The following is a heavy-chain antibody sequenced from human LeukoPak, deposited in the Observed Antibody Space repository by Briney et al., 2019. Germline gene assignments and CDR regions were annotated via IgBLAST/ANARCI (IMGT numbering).Heavy chain of an antibody. CDR1: GGSTSSYY. CDR2: IYYSGST. J-gene: IGHJ4*02. CDR3: ARRSSGYYPYFDY. D-gene: IGHD3-22*01. V-gene: IGHV4-59*08. Sequence: PSETLSLTCTVSGGSTSSYYWSWIRQPPGKGLEWIGYIYYSGSTNYNPSLKSRVTISVDTSKNQFSLKLSSVTAADTAVYYCARRSSGYYPYFDYWGQGTLVTVSS.